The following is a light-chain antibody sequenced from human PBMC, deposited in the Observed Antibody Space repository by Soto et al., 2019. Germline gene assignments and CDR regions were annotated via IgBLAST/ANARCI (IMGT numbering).Light chain of an antibody. V-gene: IGLV2-23*02. Sequence: QSVLTQPASVSGSPGQSITISCTGTSSDVGSYNLVSWYQQHPGKAHKLMIYEISKRPSGVSNRFSGSKSGNTASMTISGLYAEDEADYYCCSYAGSSIFDVFGTGTKVTVL. CDR2: EIS. CDR1: SSDVGSYNL. J-gene: IGLJ1*01. CDR3: CSYAGSSIFDV.